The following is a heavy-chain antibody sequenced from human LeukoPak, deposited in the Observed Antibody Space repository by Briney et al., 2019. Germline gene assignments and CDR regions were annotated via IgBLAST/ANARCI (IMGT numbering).Heavy chain of an antibody. J-gene: IGHJ4*02. CDR2: IKSKTDGGTT. Sequence: GGSLRLSCAASGFTFTNAWMTWVRQAPGKGLEWVGRIKSKTDGGTTDHAAPVKGRFTISRGDSKNMLYLQMNSLKTEDTAVYYCSRGPDAWGQGTLVVVSS. CDR1: GFTFTNAW. CDR3: SRGPDA. V-gene: IGHV3-15*01. D-gene: IGHD5-24*01.